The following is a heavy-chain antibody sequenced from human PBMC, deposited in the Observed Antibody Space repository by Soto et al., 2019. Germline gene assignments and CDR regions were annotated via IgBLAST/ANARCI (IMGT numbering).Heavy chain of an antibody. J-gene: IGHJ6*02. Sequence: PSETVSLTCTFSGGSIGSGGYYWTVIRQHPGKGLEWIGYIYYSGSTYYNPSPKRRVTMSVDTSKNQFSLKLSSVTAADTAVYYCASDRRLAAVSRAGEYYYYRMDVSGPGTTVTVFS. D-gene: IGHD4-17*01. V-gene: IGHV4-31*03. CDR3: ASDRRLAAVSRAGEYYYYRMDV. CDR2: IYYSGST. CDR1: GGSIGSGGYY.